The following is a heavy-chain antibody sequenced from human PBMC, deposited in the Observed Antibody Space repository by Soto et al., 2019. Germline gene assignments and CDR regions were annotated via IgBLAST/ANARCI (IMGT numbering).Heavy chain of an antibody. Sequence: PGESLKISCKGSGYSFTSYWIGWVRQMPGKGLEWMGIIYPGDSDTRYSPSFQGQVTISADKSISTAYLQWSSLKASDTAMYYCARHLGSYYYYYYMDVWGKGTTVTVSS. CDR2: IYPGDSDT. CDR3: ARHLGSYYYYYYMDV. CDR1: GYSFTSYW. V-gene: IGHV5-51*01. J-gene: IGHJ6*03.